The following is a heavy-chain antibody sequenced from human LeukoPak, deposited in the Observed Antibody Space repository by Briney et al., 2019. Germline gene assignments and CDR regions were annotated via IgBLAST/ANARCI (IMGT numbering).Heavy chain of an antibody. CDR2: IYSGGST. CDR3: ARDLGIAAAGAFDY. J-gene: IGHJ4*02. Sequence: GGFLRLSCAASGFTVSSNYMSWVRQAPGKGLEWVSVIYSGGSTYYADSVKGRFTISRDNSKNTLHLQMNSLRAEDTAVYYCARDLGIAAAGAFDYWGQGTLVTVSS. CDR1: GFTVSSNY. D-gene: IGHD6-13*01. V-gene: IGHV3-66*02.